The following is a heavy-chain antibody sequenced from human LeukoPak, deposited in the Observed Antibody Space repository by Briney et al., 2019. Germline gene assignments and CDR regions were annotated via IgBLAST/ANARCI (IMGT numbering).Heavy chain of an antibody. D-gene: IGHD3-10*01. Sequence: GESLQISCQGSGYSFTDYWIAWVRQMPGKGLEWMGIIYPGDSDTRYSPSFQGQVTFSADKSISTAYLQWSSLRASDTAIYYCARQCCRGASPGFDPWGQGTLVTVSS. CDR2: IYPGDSDT. CDR3: ARQCCRGASPGFDP. J-gene: IGHJ5*02. V-gene: IGHV5-51*01. CDR1: GYSFTDYW.